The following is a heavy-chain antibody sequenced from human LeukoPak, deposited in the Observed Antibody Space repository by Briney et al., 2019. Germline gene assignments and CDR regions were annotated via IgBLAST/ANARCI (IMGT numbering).Heavy chain of an antibody. V-gene: IGHV3-7*03. D-gene: IGHD5-18*01. CDR2: IKQDGSEK. J-gene: IGHJ4*02. CDR1: GFTFSSYW. CDR3: ARDAWIQLWLYFDY. Sequence: GGSLRLSCAASGFTFSSYWMSWVRQAPGKGLEWVANIKQDGSEKYYVDSVKGRFTISRDNAKNSLYLQMSSLRAEDTAVYYCARDAWIQLWLYFDYWGQGTLVTVSS.